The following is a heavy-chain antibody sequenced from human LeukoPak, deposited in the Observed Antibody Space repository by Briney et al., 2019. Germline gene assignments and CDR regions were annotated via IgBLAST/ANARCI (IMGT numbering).Heavy chain of an antibody. Sequence: SETLSLTCAVSRGSISSNNWWSWVRQPLGKRLEWIAEIYHSGSTNYNPSLKSRVTISVDKSKNQFSLKLSSVTAADTAMYYCARDSYYFGSGSDNTPYNWFDPWGQGTLVTVSS. D-gene: IGHD3-10*01. V-gene: IGHV4-4*02. CDR3: ARDSYYFGSGSDNTPYNWFDP. CDR1: RGSISSNNW. J-gene: IGHJ5*02. CDR2: IYHSGST.